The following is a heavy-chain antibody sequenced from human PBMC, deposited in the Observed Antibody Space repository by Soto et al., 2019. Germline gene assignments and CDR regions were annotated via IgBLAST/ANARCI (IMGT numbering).Heavy chain of an antibody. J-gene: IGHJ5*02. CDR2: IWYDGSNK. Sequence: PGGSLRLSCASSGFSVYSSGMYWARQTPVKGLEWVAVIWYDGSNKYYADSVKGRFTISRDNSKNTLYLQMNSLRAEDTAVYYFARARIRYSSSHQQLDPWGQGTLVTVSS. D-gene: IGHD6-13*01. V-gene: IGHV3-33*01. CDR3: ARARIRYSSSHQQLDP. CDR1: GFSVYSSG.